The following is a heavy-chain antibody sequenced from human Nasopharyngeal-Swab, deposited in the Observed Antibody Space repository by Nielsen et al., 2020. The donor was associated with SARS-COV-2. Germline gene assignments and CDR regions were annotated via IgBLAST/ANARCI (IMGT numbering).Heavy chain of an antibody. CDR3: ARATSGSYYPFDY. V-gene: IGHV4-59*01. Sequence: GSLRLSCTVSGGSISSYYWSWIRQPPGKGLEWIGYIYYSGSTNYNPSLKSRVTISVDTSKNQFSLKLSSVTAVDTAVYYCARATSGSYYPFDYWGQGTLVTVSS. D-gene: IGHD1-26*01. J-gene: IGHJ4*02. CDR1: GGSISSYY. CDR2: IYYSGST.